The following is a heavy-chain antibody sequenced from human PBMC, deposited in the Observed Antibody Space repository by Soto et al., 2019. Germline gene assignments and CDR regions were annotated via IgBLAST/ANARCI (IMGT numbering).Heavy chain of an antibody. J-gene: IGHJ6*02. CDR1: GFTFSSYA. CDR3: AKGAAAWAYYYYGMDV. D-gene: IGHD6-13*01. Sequence: GGSLRLSCAASGFTFSSYAMSWVRQAPGKGLEWVSAISGSGGSTYYADSVKGRFTISRDNSKNTLYLQMNSLRAEDTAVYYCAKGAAAWAYYYYGMDVWGQGTTVTVSS. CDR2: ISGSGGST. V-gene: IGHV3-23*01.